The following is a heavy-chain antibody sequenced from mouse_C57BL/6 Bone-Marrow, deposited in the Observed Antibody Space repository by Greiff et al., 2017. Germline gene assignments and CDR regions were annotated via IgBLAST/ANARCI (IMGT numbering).Heavy chain of an antibody. CDR3: ARHITTVVEPLFDY. CDR2: ISSGGSYT. D-gene: IGHD1-1*01. CDR1: GFTFSSYG. J-gene: IGHJ2*01. V-gene: IGHV5-6*01. Sequence: EVNVVESGGDLVKPGGSLKLSCAASGFTFSSYGMSWVRQTPDKRLEWVATISSGGSYTYYPDSVKGRFTISRDNAKNTLYLQMSSLKSEDTAMYYCARHITTVVEPLFDYWGQGTTLTVSS.